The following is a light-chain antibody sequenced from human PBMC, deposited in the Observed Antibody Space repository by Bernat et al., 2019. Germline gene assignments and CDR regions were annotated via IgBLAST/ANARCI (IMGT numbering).Light chain of an antibody. J-gene: IGLJ1*01. V-gene: IGLV1-40*01. CDR2: SNT. CDR1: GPVYD. CDR3: QSYDNSLGGSYV. Sequence: QSVLTQPPSLSGAPGQRVAIFCTGLGPVYDVHWYQQLPGVAPKLVIYSNTNRPSGVPDRFSGSKSDTSASLIITGLQAEDEADYYCQSYDNSLGGSYVFGSGTKVTVL.